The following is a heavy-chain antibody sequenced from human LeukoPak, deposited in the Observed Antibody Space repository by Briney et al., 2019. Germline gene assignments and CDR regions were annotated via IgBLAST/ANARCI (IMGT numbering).Heavy chain of an antibody. D-gene: IGHD6-13*01. V-gene: IGHV3-30-3*01. CDR2: ISYDGSNK. J-gene: IGHJ4*02. CDR1: AFTFSSYA. CDR3: ARDQMAAGGNLDPYFDY. Sequence: GGSLRLSCVASAFTFSSYAIHWVRQAPGKGLGWVAVISYDGSNKYYADSVKGRFTISRYNSKNTVYLQMNSLRADDTAVYYCARDQMAAGGNLDPYFDYWGQGTLVTVSS.